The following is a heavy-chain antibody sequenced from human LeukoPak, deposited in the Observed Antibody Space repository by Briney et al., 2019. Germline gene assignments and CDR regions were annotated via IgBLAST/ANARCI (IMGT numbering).Heavy chain of an antibody. CDR3: ARVRRWSGQAGDYYYMDV. D-gene: IGHD3-10*01. J-gene: IGHJ6*03. Sequence: PSETLSLTCTVSGYSISSDYYWGWIRQPAGKGLEWIGRIFTSGNTNYNPSLKSRVTLSVDTSKNHFSLNLSSLTAADTAVYYCARVRRWSGQAGDYYYMDVWGKGTTVTISS. CDR1: GYSISSDYY. V-gene: IGHV4-4*07. CDR2: IFTSGNT.